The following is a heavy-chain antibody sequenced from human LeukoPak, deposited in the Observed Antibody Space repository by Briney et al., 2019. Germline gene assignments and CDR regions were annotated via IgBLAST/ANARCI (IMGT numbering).Heavy chain of an antibody. CDR2: IKQDGSEK. V-gene: IGHV3-7*01. CDR3: ARVIMVRGVIDY. Sequence: GGSLRLSCAASGFTFSSYAMSWVRQAPGKGLEWVANIKQDGSEKYYVDSVKGRFTISRDNAKNSLYLQMNSLRAEDTAVYYCARVIMVRGVIDYWGQGTLVTVSS. D-gene: IGHD3-10*01. J-gene: IGHJ4*02. CDR1: GFTFSSYA.